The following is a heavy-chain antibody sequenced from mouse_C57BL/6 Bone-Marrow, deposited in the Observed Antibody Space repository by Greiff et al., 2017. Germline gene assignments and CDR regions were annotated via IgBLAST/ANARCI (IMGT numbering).Heavy chain of an antibody. CDR3: ARDWEYYGSSYDYFDY. CDR1: GFTFSSYA. Sequence: EVQGVESGGGLVKPGGSLKLSCAASGFTFSSYAMSWVRQTPEKRLEWVATISDGGSYTYYPDNVKGRFTISRDNAKNNLYLQMSHLKSEDTAMYYCARDWEYYGSSYDYFDYWGQGTTLTVSS. V-gene: IGHV5-4*01. CDR2: ISDGGSYT. J-gene: IGHJ2*01. D-gene: IGHD1-1*01.